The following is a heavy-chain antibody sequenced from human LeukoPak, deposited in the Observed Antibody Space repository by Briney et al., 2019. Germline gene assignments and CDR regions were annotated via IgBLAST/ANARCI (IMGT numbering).Heavy chain of an antibody. CDR1: GFTFSSYS. Sequence: GGPLRLSCAASGFTFSSYSMSWVRQAPGKGLEWVSSIGSSGTTTYYADTVKGRFTISRDNSKNTLYLQMNSLRAEDTAVYYCAKDRPCTTCSPSDYWGQGTLVTVSS. D-gene: IGHD2-2*01. CDR2: IGSSGTTT. V-gene: IGHV3-23*01. CDR3: AKDRPCTTCSPSDY. J-gene: IGHJ4*02.